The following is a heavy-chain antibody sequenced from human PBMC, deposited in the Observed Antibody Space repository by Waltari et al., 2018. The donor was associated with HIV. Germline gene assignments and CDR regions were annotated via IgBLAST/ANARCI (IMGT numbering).Heavy chain of an antibody. CDR1: GFTFTTYG. D-gene: IGHD3-3*01. J-gene: IGHJ4*02. CDR2: ISVDASNQ. CDR3: VRDPLAYYDFWSAYYFGDD. V-gene: IGHV3-30*03. Sequence: QVQLVESGGGVVQPGRSLRLSCAASGFTFTTYGLHWVRQAPDKGLEWVACISVDASNQYYGDSGKGRFTISRDDSKNTLFLQMNSLSPEDTAMYYCVRDPLAYYDFWSAYYFGDDWGQGTLVTVSS.